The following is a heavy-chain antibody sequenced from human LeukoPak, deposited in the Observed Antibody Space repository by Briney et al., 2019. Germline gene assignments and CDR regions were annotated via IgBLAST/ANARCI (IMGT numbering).Heavy chain of an antibody. Sequence: ASVTVSCKASGYTFTSYGISWVRQAPGQGLEWMGWISAYNGNTNYAQKLQGRVTMTTDTSTSTAYIELRSLRSDDTAVYYCARVTFGLWFGGFDPWGQGTLVTVSS. D-gene: IGHD3-10*01. CDR1: GYTFTSYG. J-gene: IGHJ5*02. CDR3: ARVTFGLWFGGFDP. CDR2: ISAYNGNT. V-gene: IGHV1-18*01.